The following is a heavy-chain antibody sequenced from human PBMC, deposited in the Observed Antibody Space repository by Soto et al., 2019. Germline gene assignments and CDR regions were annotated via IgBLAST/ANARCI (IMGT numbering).Heavy chain of an antibody. J-gene: IGHJ6*02. Sequence: EVQLLESGGGLVQPGGSLRLSCAASGFTFSSYAMSWVRQAPGKGLEWVSAISGSGVSTYYADSVKGRFTISRDNSKNTLYLQMNSLSAEDTAVYSCATDWDCSSTSCYRNGLDVWGQGTTVTVSS. D-gene: IGHD2-2*02. CDR2: ISGSGVST. CDR3: ATDWDCSSTSCYRNGLDV. V-gene: IGHV3-23*01. CDR1: GFTFSSYA.